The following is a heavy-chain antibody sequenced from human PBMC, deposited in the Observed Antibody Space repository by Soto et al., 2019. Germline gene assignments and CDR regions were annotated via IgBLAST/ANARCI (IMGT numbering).Heavy chain of an antibody. CDR1: GFTFDDYG. CDR3: ARVKGDDYGDYGLGYMDV. CDR2: INWNGGST. Sequence: GGSLRLSCAASGFTFDDYGMSWVRQAPGKGLEWVSGINWNGGSTGYADSVKGRFTISRDNAKNSLYLQMNSLRAEDTALYHCARVKGDDYGDYGLGYMDVWGKGTTVTVSS. D-gene: IGHD4-17*01. J-gene: IGHJ6*03. V-gene: IGHV3-20*01.